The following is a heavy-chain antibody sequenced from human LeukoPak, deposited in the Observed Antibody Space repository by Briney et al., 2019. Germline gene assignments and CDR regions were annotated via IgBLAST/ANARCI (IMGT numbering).Heavy chain of an antibody. CDR2: IYYSGST. V-gene: IGHV4-30-4*01. D-gene: IGHD3-22*01. CDR3: ARAVTYYYDSSGYYPDY. CDR1: GDSISSYY. Sequence: PSETLSLTCTVSGDSISSYYWSWIRQPPGKGLEWIGYIYYSGSTYYNPSLKSRVTISVDTSKNQFSLKLSSVTAADTAVYYCARAVTYYYDSSGYYPDYWGQGTLVTVSS. J-gene: IGHJ4*02.